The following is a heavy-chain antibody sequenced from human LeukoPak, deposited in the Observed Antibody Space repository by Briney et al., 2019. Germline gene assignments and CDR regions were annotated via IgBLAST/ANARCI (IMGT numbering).Heavy chain of an antibody. J-gene: IGHJ3*02. D-gene: IGHD1-26*01. CDR2: MNPNSGNT. CDR1: GYTFTSYD. V-gene: IGHV1-8*03. CDR3: ARGHSGSYLGAFDI. Sequence: APVKVSCKASGYTFTSYDINWVRQATGQGLEWMGWMNPNSGNTGYAQKFQGRVTITRNTSISTAYMELSSLRSEDTAVYYCARGHSGSYLGAFDIWGQGTMVTVSS.